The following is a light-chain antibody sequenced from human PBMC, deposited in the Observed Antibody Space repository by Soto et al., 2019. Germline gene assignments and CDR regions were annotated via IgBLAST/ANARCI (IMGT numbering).Light chain of an antibody. Sequence: NFMLTQPHSVSESPGKTVTISCTRSSGSIASNYVQWYQQRPGSAPTTVIYEDNQRPSGVPDRFSGSIDSSSNSASLTISGLKTEDEADYYCQSYDEEVVFGGGTQLTVL. J-gene: IGLJ2*01. V-gene: IGLV6-57*04. CDR3: QSYDEEVV. CDR1: SGSIASNY. CDR2: EDN.